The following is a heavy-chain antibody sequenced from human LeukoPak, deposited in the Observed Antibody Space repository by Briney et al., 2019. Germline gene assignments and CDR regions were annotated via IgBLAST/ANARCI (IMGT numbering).Heavy chain of an antibody. V-gene: IGHV3-15*01. D-gene: IGHD1-26*01. Sequence: KPGGSLRLSCAASGFTFSNAWMSWVLQAPGKGLEWVGRIKSKTDGGTTDYAAPVKGRFTISRDDSKNTLYLQMNSLKTEDTAVYYCTSSGSYLKGDFDYWGQGTLVTVSS. CDR3: TSSGSYLKGDFDY. CDR1: GFTFSNAW. J-gene: IGHJ4*02. CDR2: IKSKTDGGTT.